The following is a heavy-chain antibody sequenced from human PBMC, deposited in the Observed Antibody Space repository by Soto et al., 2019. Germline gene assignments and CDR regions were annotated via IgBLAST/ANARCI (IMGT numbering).Heavy chain of an antibody. Sequence: QVQLVQSGAEVKKPGASVKVSCKSSGYTFSMSGISWVRQAPGQGLEWMGWISGYNGNTNYEQKFQDRVTXTXDXSTXTAYMELRSLRSDDTAVYYCAREGPRPYYYYGMDVWGQGTTVTVSS. J-gene: IGHJ6*02. CDR1: GYTFSMSG. CDR2: ISGYNGNT. V-gene: IGHV1-18*01. CDR3: AREGPRPYYYYGMDV.